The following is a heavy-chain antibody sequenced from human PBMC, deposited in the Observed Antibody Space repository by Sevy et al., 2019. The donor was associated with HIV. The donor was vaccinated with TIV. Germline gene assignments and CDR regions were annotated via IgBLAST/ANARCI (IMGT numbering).Heavy chain of an antibody. CDR3: ARSPPVVVVPGAPSWFDP. CDR1: DGSFSGYY. CDR2: INESGIT. D-gene: IGHD2-2*01. V-gene: IGHV4-34*01. Sequence: GSLRLSCAVHDGSFSGYYWNWIRQLPGKGLEWIGEINESGITYYNPSLKSRVTISVDTSKKQFSLMLNSVTAVDSAVYFCARSPPVVVVPGAPSWFDPWGQGTLVTVSS. J-gene: IGHJ5*02.